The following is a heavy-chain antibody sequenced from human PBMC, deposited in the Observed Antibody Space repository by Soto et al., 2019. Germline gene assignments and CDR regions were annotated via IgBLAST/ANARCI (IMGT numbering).Heavy chain of an antibody. J-gene: IGHJ5*02. CDR2: IYHSGST. V-gene: IGHV4-30-2*01. CDR1: GGSISSGGYS. D-gene: IGHD3-22*01. Sequence: PSETLSLTCAVSGGSISSGGYSWSWIRQPPGKGLEWIGYIYHSGSTYYNPSLKSRVTISVDRSKNQFSLKLSSVTAADTAVYYCARTYYYDSSGYPNNWFDPWGQGTLVTVSS. CDR3: ARTYYYDSSGYPNNWFDP.